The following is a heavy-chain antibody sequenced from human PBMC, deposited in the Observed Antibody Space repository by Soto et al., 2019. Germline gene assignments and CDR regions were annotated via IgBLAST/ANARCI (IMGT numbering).Heavy chain of an antibody. D-gene: IGHD3-16*02. J-gene: IGHJ6*02. V-gene: IGHV3-23*01. CDR3: LSSPNTYGMDV. Sequence: VQLLESGGGLVQPGGSLRLSCAASGFTFSSYAISWVRQAPGKGLEWVSSISGGSGSKYYADSVKGRFTISRDNSKNTLYLQMNSLRAEDTAVDYCLSSPNTYGMDVWGQGTTVTVSS. CDR1: GFTFSSYA. CDR2: ISGGSGSK.